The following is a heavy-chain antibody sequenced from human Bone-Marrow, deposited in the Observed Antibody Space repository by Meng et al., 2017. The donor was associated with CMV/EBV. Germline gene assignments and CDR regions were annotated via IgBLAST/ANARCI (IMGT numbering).Heavy chain of an antibody. CDR1: GGSISSSSYY. CDR2: INHSGST. J-gene: IGHJ4*02. Sequence: ESLKISCTVSGGSISSSSYYWGWIRQPPGKGLEWIGEINHSGSTNYNPSLKSRVTISVDTSKNQFSLKLSSVTAADTAVYYCARGGLRFLERGGTFDYWGQGTLVTVSS. CDR3: ARGGLRFLERGGTFDY. V-gene: IGHV4-39*07. D-gene: IGHD3-3*01.